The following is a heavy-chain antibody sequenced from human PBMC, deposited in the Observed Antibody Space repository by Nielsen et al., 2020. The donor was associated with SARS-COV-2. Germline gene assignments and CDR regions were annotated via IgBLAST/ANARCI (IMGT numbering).Heavy chain of an antibody. Sequence: GSLRLSCTVSGGSIGDHYWSWIRQPAGKGLEWIGRFDSSGSGNYNPSLKSRVVMSVDTPKNQFSLKLNSVTAADTAVYYCARQYSNGWYDDWGQGILVTVFS. CDR3: ARQYSNGWYDD. V-gene: IGHV4-4*07. CDR1: GGSIGDHY. CDR2: FDSSGSG. J-gene: IGHJ4*02. D-gene: IGHD6-19*01.